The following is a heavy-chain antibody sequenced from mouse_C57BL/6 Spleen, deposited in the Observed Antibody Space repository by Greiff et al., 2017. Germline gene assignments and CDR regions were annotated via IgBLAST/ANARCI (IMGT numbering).Heavy chain of an antibody. CDR1: GFNIKNTY. J-gene: IGHJ1*03. CDR3: ARGGYGSYWYCDV. Sequence: VQLQQSVAELVRPGASVKLSCTASGFNIKNTYMHWVKQRPEQGLEWIGRIDPATGNTTSAPKFPGKATITADTSSNTAYLQLSSLTSEDTAIYYCARGGYGSYWYCDVWGTGTTVTVSS. V-gene: IGHV14-3*01. D-gene: IGHD1-1*01. CDR2: IDPATGNT.